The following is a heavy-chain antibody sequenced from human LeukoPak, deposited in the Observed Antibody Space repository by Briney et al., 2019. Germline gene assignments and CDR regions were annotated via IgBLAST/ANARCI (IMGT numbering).Heavy chain of an antibody. J-gene: IGHJ6*02. V-gene: IGHV4-59*01. Sequence: SETLSLTCTVSGGSITSYYWSWIRQPPGKGLEWIGYIFYSGDTNYNPSLKSRVTMSVDTSKNQLSLNLSSVTAAGTDAYYCARDCSGGRCYNGIVAGMDVWGQGTTVTVSS. CDR1: GGSITSYY. D-gene: IGHD2-15*01. CDR3: ARDCSGGRCYNGIVAGMDV. CDR2: IFYSGDT.